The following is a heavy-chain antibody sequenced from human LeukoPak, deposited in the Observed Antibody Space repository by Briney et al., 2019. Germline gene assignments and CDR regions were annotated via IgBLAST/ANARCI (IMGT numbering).Heavy chain of an antibody. CDR1: GLSISSYW. V-gene: IGHV3-7*01. D-gene: IGHD1-26*01. CDR2: IKQDGSDK. CDR3: ARDPGGINSY. Sequence: GGSLRLSCEASGLSISSYWLSWVRQAPGKGLEWVATIKQDGSDKYYMDSVQGRFTISRDNSKNTVYLQMNSLRAEDTAVYYCARDPGGINSYWGQGTLVTVSS. J-gene: IGHJ4*02.